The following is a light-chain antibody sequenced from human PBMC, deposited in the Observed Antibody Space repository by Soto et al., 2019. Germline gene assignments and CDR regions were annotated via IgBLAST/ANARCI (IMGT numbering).Light chain of an antibody. J-gene: IGKJ2*01. CDR3: QQSYSTPCT. CDR1: QSVLYSSNNKNY. V-gene: IGKV4-1*01. CDR2: WAS. Sequence: DIVMTQSPDSLALSLGERATINCKSSQSVLYSSNNKNYLAWYQQKPGQPPKLLINWASTRESGVPDRFSGSGSGTDFTLTISSLQAEDVEFYYWQQSYSTPCTLAQETKLEIK.